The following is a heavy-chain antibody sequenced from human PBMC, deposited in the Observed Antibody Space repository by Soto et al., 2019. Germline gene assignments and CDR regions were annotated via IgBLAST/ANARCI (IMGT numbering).Heavy chain of an antibody. V-gene: IGHV4-30-4*01. CDR1: GGSISDGAYY. Sequence: QVQLQESGPGLVKPSQTLSLTCTVSGGSISDGAYYWSWIRQPPGKGLEWLGHIYNSGNTYNNPTLRSRLTISLDTAKSQFSLNLNSVTAAGTAVYYCASGLSGDKVDQWGQGTLVTVSS. D-gene: IGHD2-21*01. CDR2: IYNSGNT. J-gene: IGHJ4*02. CDR3: ASGLSGDKVDQ.